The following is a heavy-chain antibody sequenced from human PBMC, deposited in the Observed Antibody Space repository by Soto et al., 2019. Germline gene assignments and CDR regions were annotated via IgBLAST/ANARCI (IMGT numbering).Heavy chain of an antibody. J-gene: IGHJ4*02. V-gene: IGHV5-51*01. D-gene: IGHD1-26*01. CDR1: GYSFTSDW. CDR2: IYPGDSDT. CDR3: ARHTLSGSYRIDY. Sequence: EVQLVQSGVEVKKPGESLKISCKGSGYSFTSDWIGWVRQMPGKDLEWMGIIYPGDSDTRYSPSFQGQVTISADKSISTAYLHWSSLKASDTAIYYCARHTLSGSYRIDYWGQGTLVTVSS.